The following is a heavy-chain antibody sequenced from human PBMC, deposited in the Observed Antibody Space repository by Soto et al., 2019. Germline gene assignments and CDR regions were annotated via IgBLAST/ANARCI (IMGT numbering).Heavy chain of an antibody. CDR2: ISYDGSNK. V-gene: IGHV3-30*18. CDR1: GFTFSSYG. Sequence: QVQLVESGGGVVQPGRSLRLSCAASGFTFSSYGMHWVRQAPGKGLEWVAVISYDGSNKYYADSVKGRFTISRDNSKNTLYLQMNSLRAEDTAVYYCAKFDILTGYRIWGQGTLVTVSS. J-gene: IGHJ4*02. D-gene: IGHD3-9*01. CDR3: AKFDILTGYRI.